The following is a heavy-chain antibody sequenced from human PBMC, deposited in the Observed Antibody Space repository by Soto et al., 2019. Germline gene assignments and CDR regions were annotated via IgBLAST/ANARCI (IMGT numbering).Heavy chain of an antibody. J-gene: IGHJ4*02. CDR1: GGSISSYY. Sequence: PSETLSLTCTVSGGSISSYYWSWIRQPAGKGLEWIGRIYTSGSTNYNPSLKSRVTISVDTSKNQFSLKLSSVTAADTAVYYCARGRSYYYDSSGSRKYYFVYWGQGTLVTVSS. V-gene: IGHV4-4*07. CDR3: ARGRSYYYDSSGSRKYYFVY. CDR2: IYTSGST. D-gene: IGHD3-22*01.